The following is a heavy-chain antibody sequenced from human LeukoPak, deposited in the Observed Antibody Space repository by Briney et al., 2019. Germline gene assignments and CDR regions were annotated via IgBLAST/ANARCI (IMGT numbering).Heavy chain of an antibody. CDR2: IYHSGST. D-gene: IGHD3-22*01. Sequence: SETLSLTCTVSGGSISSYYWSWVRQPPGKGLEWIGEIYHSGSTNYNPSLKSRVTISVDKSKNQFSLKLSSVTAAGTAVYYCARVPYYYDSSDYGMDVWGQGTTDTVSS. J-gene: IGHJ6*02. CDR3: ARVPYYYDSSDYGMDV. CDR1: GGSISSYY. V-gene: IGHV4-4*02.